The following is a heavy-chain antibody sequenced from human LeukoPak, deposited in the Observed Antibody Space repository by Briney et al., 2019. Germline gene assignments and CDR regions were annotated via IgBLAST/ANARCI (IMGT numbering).Heavy chain of an antibody. CDR2: IFHGGST. CDR1: GYSISSGFY. Sequence: SETLSLTCAVSGYSISSGFYWGWIRQPPGKGLEWIGSIFHGGSTYYNPSLKSRVTISVDTSKNQFSLKLSSVTAADTAVYYCASGPRYPDCYYYYYMDVWGKGTTVTVSS. J-gene: IGHJ6*03. V-gene: IGHV4-38-2*01. CDR3: ASGPRYPDCYYYYYMDV. D-gene: IGHD1-1*01.